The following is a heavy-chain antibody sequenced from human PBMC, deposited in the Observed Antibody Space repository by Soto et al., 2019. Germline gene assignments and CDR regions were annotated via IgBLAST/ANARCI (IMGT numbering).Heavy chain of an antibody. J-gene: IGHJ4*02. CDR2: ISDSGST. CDR1: GFTFSPYA. CDR3: AKDKGGRYCSRTSCLYSFDY. V-gene: IGHV3-23*01. Sequence: EVQLLESGGGLVQPGGSLILSCTASGFTFSPYAMSWFRQAPGKGLEWVSTISDSGSTYYADSVKGRFTISRDNSKNTLYLEMNRLRAEDTAVYYCAKDKGGRYCSRTSCLYSFDYWGQGALVTVSS. D-gene: IGHD2-2*01.